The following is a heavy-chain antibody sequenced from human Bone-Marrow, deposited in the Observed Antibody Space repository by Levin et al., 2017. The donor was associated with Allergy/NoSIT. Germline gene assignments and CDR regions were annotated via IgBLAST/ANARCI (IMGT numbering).Heavy chain of an antibody. CDR1: GFTFSNAW. CDR3: TTGVVLVVYGGIKDY. D-gene: IGHD2-8*02. Sequence: PGGSLRLSCAASGFTFSNAWMSWVRQAPGKGLEWVGRIKSKTDGGTTDYAAPVKGRFTISRDDSKNTLYLQMNSLKTEDTAVYYCTTGVVLVVYGGIKDYWGQGTLVTVSS. J-gene: IGHJ4*02. V-gene: IGHV3-15*01. CDR2: IKSKTDGGTT.